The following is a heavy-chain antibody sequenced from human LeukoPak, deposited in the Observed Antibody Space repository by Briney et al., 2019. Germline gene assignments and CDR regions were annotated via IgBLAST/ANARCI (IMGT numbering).Heavy chain of an antibody. CDR1: GYTFTSYD. V-gene: IGHV1-8*01. CDR3: ARKRTAMAKQNWFDP. D-gene: IGHD5-18*01. CDR2: MNPNRGNT. J-gene: IGHJ5*02. Sequence: ASVKVSCKASGYTFTSYDINWVRQATGQGLEWMGWMNPNRGNTGYAQKFQGRVTMTRNTSISTAYMELSSLRSEDTAVYYCARKRTAMAKQNWFDPWGQGTLVTVSS.